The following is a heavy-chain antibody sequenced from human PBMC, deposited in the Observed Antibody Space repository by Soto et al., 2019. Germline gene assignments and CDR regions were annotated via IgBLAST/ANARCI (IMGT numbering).Heavy chain of an antibody. D-gene: IGHD2-21*02. Sequence: SETLSLTCTVSGGSISSGGYYWSWIRQHPGKGLEWIGYIYYSGSTYYNPSLKSRVTISVDTSKNQFSLKLSSVTAADTAVYYCARDGEAYCGGDCYPHWGQGTLVTVSS. J-gene: IGHJ4*02. V-gene: IGHV4-31*03. CDR2: IYYSGST. CDR1: GGSISSGGYY. CDR3: ARDGEAYCGGDCYPH.